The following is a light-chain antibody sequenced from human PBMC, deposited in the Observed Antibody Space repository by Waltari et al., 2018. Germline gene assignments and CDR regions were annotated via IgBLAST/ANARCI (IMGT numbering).Light chain of an antibody. CDR1: QRIYPY. J-gene: IGKJ4*01. Sequence: AIRMTQFPSSISASTGARVTITCRASQRIYPYLAWYQQKPGKAPKLLIYGVSTSLSGVPSRFSGSESGTDFTLTISSLESEDSATYYCQHYHEYPITYGGGTRVEIK. CDR2: GVS. CDR3: QHYHEYPIT. V-gene: IGKV1-8*01.